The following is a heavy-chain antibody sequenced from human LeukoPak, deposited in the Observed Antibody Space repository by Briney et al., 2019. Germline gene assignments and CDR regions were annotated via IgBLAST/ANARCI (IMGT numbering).Heavy chain of an antibody. CDR2: IIPILGIA. CDR3: ARDHQGAYCGGDCYSINWFDP. J-gene: IGHJ5*02. D-gene: IGHD2-21*02. CDR1: GGTFSSYA. V-gene: IGHV1-69*04. Sequence: GASVKVSYKASGGTFSSYAISWVRQAPGQGLEWMGRIIPILGIANYAQKLQGRVTMTTDTSTSTAYMELRSLRSDDTAVYYCARDHQGAYCGGDCYSINWFDPWGQGTLVTVSS.